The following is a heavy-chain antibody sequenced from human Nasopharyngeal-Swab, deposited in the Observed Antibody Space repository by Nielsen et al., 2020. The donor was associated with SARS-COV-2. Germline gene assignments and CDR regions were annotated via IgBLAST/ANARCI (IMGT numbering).Heavy chain of an antibody. Sequence: GGSLRLSCSASGFIFKNYAMNWVRQAPGRGLEWVSAISGADDSTKYADSVKGRFTISRDNSKNTLDLQMNSLRAEDTAMYYCAKDRDSGDDSGEYYHYYGMDVWGQGTSVTVS. CDR3: AKDRDSGDDSGEYYHYYGMDV. CDR2: ISGADDST. CDR1: GFIFKNYA. D-gene: IGHD5-12*01. J-gene: IGHJ6*02. V-gene: IGHV3-23*01.